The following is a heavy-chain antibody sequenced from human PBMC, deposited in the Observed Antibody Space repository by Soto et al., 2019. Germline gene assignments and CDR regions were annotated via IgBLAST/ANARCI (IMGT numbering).Heavy chain of an antibody. Sequence: QVQLVESGVGVVQPGRSLRLSCAASGFTFSSYGMHWVRQAPGKGLEWVAVISYDGSNKYYADSVRGRFTISRDNSKNTLYLQMNSLRAEDTAVYYCARATPWFDPWGQGTLVTVSS. J-gene: IGHJ5*02. CDR1: GFTFSSYG. CDR3: ARATPWFDP. D-gene: IGHD2-15*01. CDR2: ISYDGSNK. V-gene: IGHV3-30*03.